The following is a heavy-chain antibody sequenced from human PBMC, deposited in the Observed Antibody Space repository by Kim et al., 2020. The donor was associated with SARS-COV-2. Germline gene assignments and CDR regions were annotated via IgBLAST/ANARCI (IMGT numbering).Heavy chain of an antibody. V-gene: IGHV3-53*01. CDR3: ARDCGRTGSCDY. CDR2: IYSGGST. Sequence: GGSLRLSCAASGFTVSSNYMSWVRQAPGKGLEWVSVIYSGGSTYYADSVKGRFTISRDNSKITLYLQMNSLRAEDTAVYYCARDCGRTGSCDYWGQGTLVTVSS. CDR1: GFTVSSNY. J-gene: IGHJ4*02. D-gene: IGHD2-15*01.